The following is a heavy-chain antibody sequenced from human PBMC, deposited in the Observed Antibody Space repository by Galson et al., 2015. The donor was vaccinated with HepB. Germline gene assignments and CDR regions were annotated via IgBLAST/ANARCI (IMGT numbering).Heavy chain of an antibody. CDR2: ISSSSGAI. CDR3: ARDQDCSGGSCNNPHDY. J-gene: IGHJ4*02. Sequence: SLRLSCAASGFTFSSYSMNWVRQAPGKGLEWVSYISSSSGAIYYADSVKGRFTTSRDNAKNSLFLQMSSLRVEDTAIYYCARDQDCSGGSCNNPHDYWGQGTLFTVAS. D-gene: IGHD2-15*01. CDR1: GFTFSSYS. V-gene: IGHV3-48*01.